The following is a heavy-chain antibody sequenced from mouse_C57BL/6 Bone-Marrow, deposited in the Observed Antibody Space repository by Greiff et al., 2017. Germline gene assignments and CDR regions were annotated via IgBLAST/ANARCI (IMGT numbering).Heavy chain of an antibody. Sequence: VHVKQSVAELVRPGASVKLSCTASGFNIKNTYMHWVKQRPEQGLEWIGRIDPANGNTKYAPKFPGKATITADTSSNTAYLQLSSLTSEDTAIYYCARKGISCGDWYFDVWGTGTTVTVSS. J-gene: IGHJ1*03. V-gene: IGHV14-3*01. CDR1: GFNIKNTY. CDR3: ARKGISCGDWYFDV. CDR2: IDPANGNT.